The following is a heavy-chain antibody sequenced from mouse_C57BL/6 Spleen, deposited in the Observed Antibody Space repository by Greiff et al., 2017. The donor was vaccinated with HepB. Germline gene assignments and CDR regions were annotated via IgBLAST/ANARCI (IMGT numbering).Heavy chain of an antibody. CDR1: GYTFTSYW. Sequence: QVQLQQPGAELVMPGASVKLSCKASGYTFTSYWMHWVKQRPGQGLEWIGEIDPSDSYTNYNQKFKGKSTLTVDKSSSTAYMQLSSLTSEDSAVYYCARTGYSNSVAMDYWGQGTSVTVSS. CDR3: ARTGYSNSVAMDY. J-gene: IGHJ4*01. V-gene: IGHV1-69*01. D-gene: IGHD2-5*01. CDR2: IDPSDSYT.